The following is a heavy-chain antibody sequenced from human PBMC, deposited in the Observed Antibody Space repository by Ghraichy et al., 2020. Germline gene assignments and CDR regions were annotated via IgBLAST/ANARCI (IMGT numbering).Heavy chain of an antibody. CDR2: ISGSGGST. J-gene: IGHJ4*02. Sequence: GESLNISCAASGFTFSSYAMSWVRQAPGKGLEWVSAISGSGGSTYYADSVKGRFTISRDNSKNTLYLQMNSLRAEDTAVYYCAKEPYSSSSWRVGYYFDYWGQGTLVTVSS. CDR3: AKEPYSSSSWRVGYYFDY. D-gene: IGHD6-13*01. V-gene: IGHV3-23*01. CDR1: GFTFSSYA.